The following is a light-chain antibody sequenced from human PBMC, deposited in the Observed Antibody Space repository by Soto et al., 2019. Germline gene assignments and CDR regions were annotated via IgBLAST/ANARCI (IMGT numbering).Light chain of an antibody. J-gene: IGLJ3*02. Sequence: QSALTQPRSVSGSPGQSVTISCTGTSSDIGNYNYVSWYQQHPGKAPKLMIYDVSKWPSGVPDRFSGSKSDNTASLTISGLQAEDEADYYCCSYAGSYTGVFGGGTKLTVL. CDR1: SSDIGNYNY. V-gene: IGLV2-11*01. CDR2: DVS. CDR3: CSYAGSYTGV.